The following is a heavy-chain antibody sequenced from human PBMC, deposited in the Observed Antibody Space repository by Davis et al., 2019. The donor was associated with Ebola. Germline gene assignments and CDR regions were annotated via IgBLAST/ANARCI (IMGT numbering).Heavy chain of an antibody. Sequence: MPSETLSLTCAVYGGSFSGYYWSWIRQPPGKGLEWIGEINHSGNTNYDPSLKSRVTISVDTSKNQFSLKLSSVTAADTAVYYCASEWLFLRYGMDVWGQGTTVTVSS. CDR3: ASEWLFLRYGMDV. CDR2: INHSGNT. CDR1: GGSFSGYY. V-gene: IGHV4-34*01. J-gene: IGHJ6*02. D-gene: IGHD3-3*01.